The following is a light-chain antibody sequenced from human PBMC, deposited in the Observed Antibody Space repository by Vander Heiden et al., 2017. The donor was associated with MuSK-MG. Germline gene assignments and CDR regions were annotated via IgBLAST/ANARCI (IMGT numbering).Light chain of an antibody. CDR1: QSISSY. V-gene: IGKV1-39*01. CDR3: RQSATTPRT. Sequence: DIQMTQSPSSLSASVGDRVTITCRASQSISSYLNWYQQKPGRAPKVLIYSASSLQSGVPSRFSGSGSGTDFTLTISSLQPEDFASYYCRQSATTPRTFGQGTKVESK. J-gene: IGKJ1*01. CDR2: SAS.